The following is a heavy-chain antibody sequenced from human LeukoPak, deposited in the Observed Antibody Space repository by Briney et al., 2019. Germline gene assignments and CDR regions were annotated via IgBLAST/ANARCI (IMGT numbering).Heavy chain of an antibody. Sequence: ASVKVSCKASGYTFIAYYMHWVRQAPGQGLEWMGWINPNSGGTNYAQKFQGRVTMTRDTSISTAYMDLSRLRSDDTAVYYCARDVYYYDGSGYYYYYFDYWGQGTLVTVSS. V-gene: IGHV1-2*02. J-gene: IGHJ4*02. CDR1: GYTFIAYY. CDR2: INPNSGGT. CDR3: ARDVYYYDGSGYYYYYFDY. D-gene: IGHD3-22*01.